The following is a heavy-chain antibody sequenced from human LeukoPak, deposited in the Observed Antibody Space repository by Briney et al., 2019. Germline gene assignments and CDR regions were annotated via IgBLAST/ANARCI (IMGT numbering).Heavy chain of an antibody. CDR1: GFTSSSYW. D-gene: IGHD3-22*01. CDR2: IKQDGSEK. V-gene: IGHV3-7*03. Sequence: PGGSLRLSCAASGFTSSSYWMSWVRQAPGKGLEWVANIKQDGSEKYYVDSVKGRFTISRDNSKNTLYLQMNSLRAEDTAVYYCAKAMIVVYYYGMDVWGQGTTVTVSS. J-gene: IGHJ6*02. CDR3: AKAMIVVYYYGMDV.